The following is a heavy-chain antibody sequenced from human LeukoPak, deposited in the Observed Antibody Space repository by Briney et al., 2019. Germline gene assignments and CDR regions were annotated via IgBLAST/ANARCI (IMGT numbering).Heavy chain of an antibody. J-gene: IGHJ4*02. V-gene: IGHV4-59*01. CDR1: GGSISGYY. D-gene: IGHD5-18*01. Sequence: SETLSLTCTVSGGSISGYYWSWIRQPPGKGLEWIGYIYYSGSTNYNPSLKSRVTISVDTSKNQFSLKLSSVTAADTAVYYCARAGTKDTAMVKDYWGQGTLVTVSS. CDR3: ARAGTKDTAMVKDY. CDR2: IYYSGST.